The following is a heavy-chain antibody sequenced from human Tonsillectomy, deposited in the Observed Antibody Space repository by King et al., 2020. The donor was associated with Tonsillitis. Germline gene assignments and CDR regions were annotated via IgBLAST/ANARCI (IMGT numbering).Heavy chain of an antibody. D-gene: IGHD6-13*01. J-gene: IGHJ4*02. V-gene: IGHV3-21*01. Sequence: VQLVESGGGLVKPGGSLRLSCAASGFTFSSYAMNWVRQAPEKGLEWVSSISSSSSYIYYADSVKGRFTISRDNANNSLYLQMNSLRAEDTAVYYCARDQQLIRWGQGTLVTVSS. CDR3: ARDQQLIR. CDR1: GFTFSSYA. CDR2: ISSSSSYI.